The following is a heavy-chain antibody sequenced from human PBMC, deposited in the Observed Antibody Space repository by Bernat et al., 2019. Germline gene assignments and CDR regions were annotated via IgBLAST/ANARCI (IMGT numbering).Heavy chain of an antibody. J-gene: IGHJ4*02. CDR2: INPNSGGT. CDR1: GYTFTGYY. CDR3: ARGGGIAAADTEFDY. V-gene: IGHV1-2*04. Sequence: QVQLVQSGAEVKKPGASVKVSCKASGYTFTGYYMHWVRQAPGQGLEWMGWINPNSGGTNYAQKFQGWVTMTRDTSISTAYMELSRLRSDDTAVYYCARGGGIAAADTEFDYWGPGTLVTVSS. D-gene: IGHD6-13*01.